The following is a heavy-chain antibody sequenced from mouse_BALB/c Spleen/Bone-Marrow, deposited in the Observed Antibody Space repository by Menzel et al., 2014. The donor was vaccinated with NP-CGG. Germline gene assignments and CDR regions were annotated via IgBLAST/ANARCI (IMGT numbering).Heavy chain of an antibody. J-gene: IGHJ4*01. V-gene: IGHV1-67*01. CDR3: ARDISGYVRAMDY. D-gene: IGHD3-2*01. CDR2: ISTYSANT. CDR1: GYTFTDYA. Sequence: VQLQESGPELVRPGVSVKISCKAFGYTFTDYAIHWVKQSHSKSLEWIGIISTYSANTNYDQKFKGKATMTVDKSSSTAYMELARLTFEDSAIYFCARDISGYVRAMDYWGQGTSVTVSS.